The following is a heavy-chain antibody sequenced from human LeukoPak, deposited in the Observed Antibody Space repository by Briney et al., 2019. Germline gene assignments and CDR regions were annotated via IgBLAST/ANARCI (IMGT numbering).Heavy chain of an antibody. D-gene: IGHD3-22*01. Sequence: GGSLRLSCAASGFTFSNYAMHWVRQAPGKGLEWVAVISNDGSNKYYADSVKGRFTISRDNSKNTLYVQMNSLRAEDTAVYYCARDLPTGYYISSGYYEYFLDYWGQGTLVTVSS. CDR2: ISNDGSNK. V-gene: IGHV3-30-3*01. CDR1: GFTFSNYA. CDR3: ARDLPTGYYISSGYYEYFLDY. J-gene: IGHJ4*02.